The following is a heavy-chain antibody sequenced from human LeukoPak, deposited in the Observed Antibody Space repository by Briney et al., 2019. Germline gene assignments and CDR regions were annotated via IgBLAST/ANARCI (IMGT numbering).Heavy chain of an antibody. J-gene: IGHJ4*02. CDR2: MYHSGST. CDR1: GYSISSGYY. Sequence: SETLSLTCSVSGYSISSGYYWGWIRQPPGKGLEWIASMYHSGSTYYNPSLMSRVTISLDMSKNQFSLKLNSVTAADTAVYYCTRERPRDGNNPPVDHWGQGTLVTVSS. D-gene: IGHD5-24*01. CDR3: TRERPRDGNNPPVDH. V-gene: IGHV4-38-2*02.